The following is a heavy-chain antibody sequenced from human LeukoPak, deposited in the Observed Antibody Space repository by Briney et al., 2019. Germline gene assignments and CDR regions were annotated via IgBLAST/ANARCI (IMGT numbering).Heavy chain of an antibody. CDR2: INSDGSPT. CDR3: AKPISGGLAVSADWFDP. V-gene: IGHV3-74*01. Sequence: GGSLRLSCAASGLTFSSYWMHWVRQAPGKGLVWVSRINSDGSPTTYADSVRGRFTISRDNSKDTLYLQLNSLTAEDTAIYYCAKPISGGLAVSADWFDPWGQGTLVTVSS. CDR1: GLTFSSYW. J-gene: IGHJ5*02. D-gene: IGHD6-19*01.